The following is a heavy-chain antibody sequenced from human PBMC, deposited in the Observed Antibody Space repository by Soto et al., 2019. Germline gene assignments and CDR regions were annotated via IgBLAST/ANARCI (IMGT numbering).Heavy chain of an antibody. D-gene: IGHD2-8*02. CDR3: ARASLVVPDG. V-gene: IGHV4-30-4*01. J-gene: IGHJ6*02. CDR2: IYSSGST. CDR1: GGSISSGYSF. Sequence: QVQLQVSGPGLVKPSQTLSLTCTVSGGSISSGYSFLSWIRQPPGKALEWIGYIYSSGSTYYNPSIISRVTISVDPSNYQFPLLVSSVPAADTAVYYWARASLVVPDGWGQGTTVTVSS.